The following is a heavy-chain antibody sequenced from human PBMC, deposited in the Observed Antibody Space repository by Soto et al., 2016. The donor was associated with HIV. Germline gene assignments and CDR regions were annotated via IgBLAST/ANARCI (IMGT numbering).Heavy chain of an antibody. J-gene: IGHJ6*03. Sequence: QLQLQESGPGLVKPSETLSLTCTVSGGSISSSSYYWGWIRQPPGKGLEWIGSIYYSGSTYYNPSLKSRVTISVDTSRNQFSLKLSSVTAADTAVYYCARAXDQFKCYYYYYMDSWDKGTTVTVSS. V-gene: IGHV4-39*01. CDR3: ARAXDQFKCYYYYYMDS. CDR2: IYYSGST. CDR1: GGSISSSSYY.